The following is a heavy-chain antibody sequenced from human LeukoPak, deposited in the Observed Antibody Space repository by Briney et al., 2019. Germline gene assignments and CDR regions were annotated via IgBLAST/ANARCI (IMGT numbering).Heavy chain of an antibody. D-gene: IGHD3-9*01. CDR2: ISAYNGNT. V-gene: IGHV1-18*01. CDR3: ARDHYDILTGYSIGLDY. J-gene: IGHJ4*02. Sequence: GASAKVCCTASGYTFNSYGISWVRQAPGQGLEWMGWISAYNGNTNYAQKLQGRVTMTTDTSTSTAYMELRSLRSDDTAVYYCARDHYDILTGYSIGLDYWGQGTLVTVSS. CDR1: GYTFNSYG.